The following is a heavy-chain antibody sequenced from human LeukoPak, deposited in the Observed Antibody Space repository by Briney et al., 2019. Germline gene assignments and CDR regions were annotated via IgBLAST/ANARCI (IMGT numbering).Heavy chain of an antibody. CDR1: GFTFSSYS. V-gene: IGHV3-21*01. J-gene: IGHJ6*02. D-gene: IGHD5-24*01. Sequence: KTGGSLRLSCAASGFTFSSYSMNWVRQAPGKGLEWVSSISSSSSYIYYADSVKGRFTISRDNAKNSLYLQMNSLRAEDTAVYYCARGEMGGYYYYYGMDVWGQGTTVTVSS. CDR3: ARGEMGGYYYYYGMDV. CDR2: ISSSSSYI.